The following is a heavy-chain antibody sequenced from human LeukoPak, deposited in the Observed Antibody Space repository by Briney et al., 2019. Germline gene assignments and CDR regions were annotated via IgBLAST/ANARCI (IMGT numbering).Heavy chain of an antibody. Sequence: GGSLRLSCAASGFTFDDYGMSWVRQAPGKGLEWVSGINWNGGSTGYADSVKGRFTISRDNAKNSLYLQMNSLRAEGTALYHCARGYNWNYQNAFDIWGQGTMVTVSS. CDR2: INWNGGST. CDR1: GFTFDDYG. V-gene: IGHV3-20*01. D-gene: IGHD1-7*01. CDR3: ARGYNWNYQNAFDI. J-gene: IGHJ3*02.